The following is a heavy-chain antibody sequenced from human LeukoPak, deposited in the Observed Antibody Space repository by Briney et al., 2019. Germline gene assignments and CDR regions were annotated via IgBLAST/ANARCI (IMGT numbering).Heavy chain of an antibody. J-gene: IGHJ3*02. D-gene: IGHD3-22*01. Sequence: GRSLRLSCTASGFTFGDYAMSWFRQAPGKGLEWVGFIRSKAYGGTTEYAASVKGRFTISRDDSKSIAYLQMNSLKTEDTAVYYCTSEGYYDSSGYPRAFDIWGQGTMVTVSS. CDR2: IRSKAYGGTT. CDR1: GFTFGDYA. V-gene: IGHV3-49*03. CDR3: TSEGYYDSSGYPRAFDI.